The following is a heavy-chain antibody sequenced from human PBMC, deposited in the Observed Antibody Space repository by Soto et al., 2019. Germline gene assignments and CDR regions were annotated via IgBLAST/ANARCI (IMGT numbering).Heavy chain of an antibody. V-gene: IGHV4-61*01. J-gene: IGHJ4*02. CDR2: IYFRGST. CDR3: ARAKYYDILTGYYDPQGYYFDY. D-gene: IGHD3-9*01. CDR1: GDSINSDKYY. Sequence: SETLSLTCSVSGDSINSDKYYWGWIRQPPGKGLEWIGYIYFRGSTNYNPSLKSRVTISVDTSKNQFSLKLSSVTAADTAVYYCARAKYYDILTGYYDPQGYYFDYWGQGTLVTVSS.